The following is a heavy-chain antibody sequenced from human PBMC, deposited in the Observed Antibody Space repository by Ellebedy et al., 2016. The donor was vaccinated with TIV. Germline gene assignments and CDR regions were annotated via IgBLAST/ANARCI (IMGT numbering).Heavy chain of an antibody. CDR2: INHSGST. V-gene: IGHV4-34*01. Sequence: SETLSLTCAVYGGSFSGYYWSWIRQPPGKGLEWIGEINHSGSTNYNPSLKSRVTISVDTSKNQFSLKLSSVTAADTAVYYCARARYGAYRYFDLWGRGTLATVSS. J-gene: IGHJ2*01. D-gene: IGHD4-17*01. CDR3: ARARYGAYRYFDL. CDR1: GGSFSGYY.